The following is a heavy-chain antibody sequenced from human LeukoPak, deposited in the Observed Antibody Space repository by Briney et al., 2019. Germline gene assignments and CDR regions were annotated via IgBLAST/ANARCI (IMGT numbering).Heavy chain of an antibody. CDR3: AGDLYSSGPGWFDP. CDR1: GGSFSGYY. Sequence: PSETLSLTCAVYGGSFSGYYWSWIRQPPGKGLEWIGEINHSGSTNYNPSLKSRVTISVDTSKNQFSLKLSSVTAADTAVYYCAGDLYSSGPGWFDPWGQGTLVTVSS. V-gene: IGHV4-34*01. CDR2: INHSGST. D-gene: IGHD6-19*01. J-gene: IGHJ5*02.